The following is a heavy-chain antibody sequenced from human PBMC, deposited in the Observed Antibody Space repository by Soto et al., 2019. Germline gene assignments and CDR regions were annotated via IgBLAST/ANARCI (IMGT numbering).Heavy chain of an antibody. Sequence: QVQMVESGGGVVQPGGSLRLSCALSESIFRGYGMHWVRQAPGKGLEWVAIIRFDGSNIHYADYVMGRFTISRDNSKNMLYMEMNNLRVEDTAVYYCARDGVGVTTFWGFLDYWGQGTLVTVSA. D-gene: IGHD3-10*02. CDR3: ARDGVGVTTFWGFLDY. V-gene: IGHV3-33*01. CDR1: ESIFRGYG. J-gene: IGHJ4*02. CDR2: IRFDGSNI.